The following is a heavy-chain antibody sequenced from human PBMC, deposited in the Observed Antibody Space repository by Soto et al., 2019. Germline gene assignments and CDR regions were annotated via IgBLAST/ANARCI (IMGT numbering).Heavy chain of an antibody. Sequence: WVSLRLSCAASGVSVTDHYRSWVRQAPGKGLEWVSVIYSGGSTYYADSVKGRFTISRDNSKNTLYLQMNSLRAEDTAVYYRVRDGFFFGDYGFLLYGMDVWGQGTTVTVSS. CDR1: GVSVTDHY. V-gene: IGHV3-66*01. D-gene: IGHD4-17*01. CDR3: VRDGFFFGDYGFLLYGMDV. CDR2: IYSGGST. J-gene: IGHJ6*02.